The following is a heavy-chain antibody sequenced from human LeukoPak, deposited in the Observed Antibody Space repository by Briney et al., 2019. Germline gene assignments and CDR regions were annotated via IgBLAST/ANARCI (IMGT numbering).Heavy chain of an antibody. D-gene: IGHD3-9*01. CDR2: ISGSGGST. CDR1: GFTFCSYA. CDR3: ARLGYFDWLFTTA. V-gene: IGHV3-23*01. J-gene: IGHJ5*02. Sequence: PGGSLRLSCAASGFTFCSYAMSWVRQAPGKGLEWVSAISGSGGSTYYADSVKGRFTISRDSAKNSLFLQMYSLRAEDTAVYYCARLGYFDWLFTTAWGQGTLVTVSS.